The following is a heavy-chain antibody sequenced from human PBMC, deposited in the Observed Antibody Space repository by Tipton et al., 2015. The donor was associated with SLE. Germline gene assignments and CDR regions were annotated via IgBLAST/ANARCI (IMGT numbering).Heavy chain of an antibody. D-gene: IGHD6-6*01. J-gene: IGHJ3*02. V-gene: IGHV3-11*01. CDR1: GFTFSDYY. Sequence: SLRLSCAASGFTFSDYYMSWIRQAPGKGLEWVSYISSSGSTIYYADSVKGRFTISRDNAKNSLYLQMNSLRAEDTAVYYCARWGSSSSSSAFDIWGQGTTVTVSS. CDR3: ARWGSSSSSSAFDI. CDR2: ISSSGSTI.